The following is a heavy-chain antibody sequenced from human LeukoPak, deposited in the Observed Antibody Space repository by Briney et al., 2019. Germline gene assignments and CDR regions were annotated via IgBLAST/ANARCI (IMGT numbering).Heavy chain of an antibody. J-gene: IGHJ4*01. CDR2: LHYSGIT. V-gene: IGHV4-59*01. Sequence: SETLSLTCTVSGASISSYYWSWIRQPPGKGLEWIGYLHYSGITNYNSSLKSRVTISPDTSKNQMSLKLSSVTAADTAVYYCARAGGQWTGIDFRGDGNLVTVSS. CDR3: ARAGGQWTGIDF. D-gene: IGHD6-19*01. CDR1: GASISSYY.